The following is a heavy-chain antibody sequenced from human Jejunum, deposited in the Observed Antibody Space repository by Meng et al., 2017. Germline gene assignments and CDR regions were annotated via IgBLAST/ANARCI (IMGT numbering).Heavy chain of an antibody. Sequence: GGSLRLSCAASGFTLNNYGMHWVRQAPGKGLEGVALIWNDGNNQVYADSVKGRFAISRDKSKNNLYLQMNSLRLEDTAVYYCARGSDYGDHDFDYWGQGTLVTVSS. CDR2: IWNDGNNQ. CDR1: GFTLNNYG. D-gene: IGHD4-17*01. CDR3: ARGSDYGDHDFDY. V-gene: IGHV3-33*01. J-gene: IGHJ4*02.